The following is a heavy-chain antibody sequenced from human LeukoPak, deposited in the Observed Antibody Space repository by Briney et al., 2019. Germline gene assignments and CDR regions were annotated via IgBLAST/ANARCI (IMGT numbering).Heavy chain of an antibody. CDR1: GGSISSYY. CDR2: INHSGST. Sequence: MASETLSLTCTVSGGSISSYYWSWIRQPPGKGLEWIGEINHSGSTNYNPSLKSRVTISVDTSKNQFSLKLCSVTAADTAVYYCARGIGPSARWFDPWGQGTLVTVSS. J-gene: IGHJ5*02. V-gene: IGHV4-34*01. CDR3: ARGIGPSARWFDP. D-gene: IGHD3-10*01.